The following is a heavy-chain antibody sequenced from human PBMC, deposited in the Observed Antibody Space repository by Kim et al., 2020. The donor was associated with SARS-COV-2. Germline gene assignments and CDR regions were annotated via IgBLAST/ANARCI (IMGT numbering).Heavy chain of an antibody. CDR3: AKDQGDFWSGYYLSDY. Sequence: GGSLRLSCAASGFTFSSYAMSWVRQTPGEGLEWVSTIRGSGGNTYYADSVKGRFTISRDNSKNTLFLQMNSLRAEDTAVYYCAKDQGDFWSGYYLSDYWGQGTLVTVSS. V-gene: IGHV3-23*01. CDR1: GFTFSSYA. D-gene: IGHD3-3*01. CDR2: IRGSGGNT. J-gene: IGHJ4*02.